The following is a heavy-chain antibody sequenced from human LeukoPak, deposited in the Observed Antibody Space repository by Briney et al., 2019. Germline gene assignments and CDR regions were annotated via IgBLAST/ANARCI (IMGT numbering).Heavy chain of an antibody. CDR2: ISYDGSNY. CDR3: AQDACGGSCYSFDS. J-gene: IGHJ4*02. Sequence: GSLSLSCAASGFPFSSYDMHWVRQAPGKGLEWVALISYDGSNYHYADSVKGRFTVSRDNSKNTLYLQMNSLRPEDTAVYYCAQDACGGSCYSFDSWGQGTLVTVSS. D-gene: IGHD2-15*01. V-gene: IGHV3-30*18. CDR1: GFPFSSYD.